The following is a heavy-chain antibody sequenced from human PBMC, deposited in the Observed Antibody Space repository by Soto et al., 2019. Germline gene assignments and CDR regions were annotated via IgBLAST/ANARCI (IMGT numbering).Heavy chain of an antibody. Sequence: PSETLSLTCAVYGGSFRGYYCSWIRQPPGKGLEWIGEINHSGSTNYNPSLKSRVTISVDTSKNQFSLKLSSVTAADTAVYYCARGRVQLWLSGPRGFDYWGQRTLVTVAS. CDR2: INHSGST. J-gene: IGHJ4*02. V-gene: IGHV4-34*01. D-gene: IGHD5-18*01. CDR1: GGSFRGYY. CDR3: ARGRVQLWLSGPRGFDY.